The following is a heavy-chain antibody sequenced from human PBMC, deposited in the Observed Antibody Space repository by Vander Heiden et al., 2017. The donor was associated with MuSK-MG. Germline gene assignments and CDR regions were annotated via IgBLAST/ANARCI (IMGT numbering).Heavy chain of an antibody. V-gene: IGHV3-64D*06. D-gene: IGHD4-17*01. Sequence: EVQLVEPGGGLVQHGGSLGLSCSLSGFTFSRYAMHWVRQAPGKGLEYVSAISSNGGSTYYADSVKGRFTISRDNSKNTLYLQMSSLRAEDTAVYYCVKVGTDDYGDSSYFDYWGQGTLVTVSS. J-gene: IGHJ4*02. CDR1: GFTFSRYA. CDR3: VKVGTDDYGDSSYFDY. CDR2: ISSNGGST.